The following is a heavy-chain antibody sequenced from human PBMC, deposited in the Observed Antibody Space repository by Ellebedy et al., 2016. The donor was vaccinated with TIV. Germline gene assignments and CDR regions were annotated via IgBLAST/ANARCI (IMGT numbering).Heavy chain of an antibody. CDR3: AATSGRYRSMLLAGPLDDAFDI. Sequence: AASVKVSCKASGFTFTSSAMQWVRQARGQRLEWIGWIVVGSGNTSYAQKFQERVTITRDMSTSTAYMEVSSLRSEDTAVDYCAATSGRYRSMLLAGPLDDAFDIWGQGTMVTVSS. V-gene: IGHV1-58*02. CDR2: IVVGSGNT. D-gene: IGHD1-26*01. J-gene: IGHJ3*02. CDR1: GFTFTSSA.